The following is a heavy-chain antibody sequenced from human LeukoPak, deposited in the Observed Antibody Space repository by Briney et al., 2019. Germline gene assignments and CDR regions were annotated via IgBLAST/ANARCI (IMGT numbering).Heavy chain of an antibody. CDR3: AKDGQVGAIGYFDY. Sequence: GGSLRLSWAASGSIFSTYGMHWVRQAPGKGLEWVAVVWSGGNNKYYSDSVKGRFTISRDNSKNTLYLQMNSLRAEDTAVYYCAKDGQVGAIGYFDYRGQGTLVTVSS. CDR2: VWSGGNNK. CDR1: GSIFSTYG. D-gene: IGHD1-26*01. J-gene: IGHJ4*02. V-gene: IGHV3-33*03.